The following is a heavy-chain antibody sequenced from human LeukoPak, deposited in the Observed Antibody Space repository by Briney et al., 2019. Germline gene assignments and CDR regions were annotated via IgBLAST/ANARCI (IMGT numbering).Heavy chain of an antibody. D-gene: IGHD6-6*01. CDR3: ARLGPYSSSSDY. Sequence: RGESPEISCQGSGYTFTDYWVGWVRQLPGEGLEWMGIIHPSDSDTRYRSSFQGQVTITVDTDINTAFLQWSRLKASDTAMYYCARLGPYSSSSDYWGQGTLVTVSS. CDR1: GYTFTDYW. CDR2: IHPSDSDT. V-gene: IGHV5-51*01. J-gene: IGHJ4*02.